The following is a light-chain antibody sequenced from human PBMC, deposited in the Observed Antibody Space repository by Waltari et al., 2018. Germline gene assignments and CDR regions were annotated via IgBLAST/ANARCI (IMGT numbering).Light chain of an antibody. J-gene: IGKJ4*01. CDR2: GAS. Sequence: DSQMTQSPSSVAAFVGDRVTITCRANQSISNWLAWYQQKPGKAPKLLIYGASDLHSGVPSRFSGSGAGTDFTLTISSLQAEDFATYYCQQVNSFPATFGGGTTVEIK. CDR3: QQVNSFPAT. V-gene: IGKV1-12*01. CDR1: QSISNW.